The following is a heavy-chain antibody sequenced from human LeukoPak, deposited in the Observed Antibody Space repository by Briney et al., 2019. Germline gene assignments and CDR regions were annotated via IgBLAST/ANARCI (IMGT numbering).Heavy chain of an antibody. V-gene: IGHV1-8*01. D-gene: IGHD3-10*01. CDR2: MNPDSANT. J-gene: IGHJ3*01. CDR1: GYTFTTYD. Sequence: ASVKVSCKASGYTFTTYDINWVRQATGQGLEWMGWMNPDSANTDLAQKFQGRVTMTRDTSIGTAYMELSSLRSDDTAVYYCAVMVRGLTRAFDVWGQGTMVTVSS. CDR3: AVMVRGLTRAFDV.